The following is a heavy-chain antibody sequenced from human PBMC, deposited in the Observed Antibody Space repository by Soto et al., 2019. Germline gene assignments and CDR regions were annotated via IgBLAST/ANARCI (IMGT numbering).Heavy chain of an antibody. CDR1: GGSISSSSYY. CDR2: IYYSGST. CDR3: ARREIKGGSSTYQVFDY. D-gene: IGHD2-15*01. J-gene: IGHJ4*02. V-gene: IGHV4-39*01. Sequence: SETLSLTCTVSGGSISSSSYYWCWIRQPPGKGLEWIGSIYYSGSTYYNPSLKSRVTISVDTSKNQFSLKLSSVTAADTAVYYCARREIKGGSSTYQVFDYWGQGTLVTVSS.